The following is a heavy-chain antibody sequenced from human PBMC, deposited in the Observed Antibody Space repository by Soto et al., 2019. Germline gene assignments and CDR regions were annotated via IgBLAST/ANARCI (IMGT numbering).Heavy chain of an antibody. CDR2: INPSGGST. J-gene: IGHJ4*02. CDR3: ARLGFGGVIAWGNYFDY. V-gene: IGHV1-46*01. CDR1: GDTFTSYY. D-gene: IGHD3-16*02. Sequence: GASVKVSCKASGDTFTSYYMHWVRQAPGQGLEWMGIINPSGGSTSYAQKFQGRVTMTRDTSTSTVYMELSSLRSEDTAVYYCARLGFGGVIAWGNYFDYWGQGTLVTVS.